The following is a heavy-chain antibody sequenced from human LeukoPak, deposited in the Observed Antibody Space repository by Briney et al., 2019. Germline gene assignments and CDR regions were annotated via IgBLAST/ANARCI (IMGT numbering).Heavy chain of an antibody. CDR1: GFTFSSNA. D-gene: IGHD1-26*01. J-gene: IGHJ4*02. CDR2: ISGGGGSK. Sequence: GGSLRLSCAASGFTFSSNAMSWGPHTPGKGRGCVSAISGGGGSKYYADSVKGRFTISRDNSKNTLYLQMNSLRAEDTAVYYCAIMLRGSYYDYWGQGTLVTVSS. V-gene: IGHV3-23*01. CDR3: AIMLRGSYYDY.